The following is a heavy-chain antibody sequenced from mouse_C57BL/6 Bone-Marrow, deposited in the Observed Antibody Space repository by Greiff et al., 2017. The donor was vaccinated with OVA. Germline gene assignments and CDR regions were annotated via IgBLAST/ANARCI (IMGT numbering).Heavy chain of an antibody. CDR2: IDPSDSYT. J-gene: IGHJ2*01. CDR1: GYTFTSYW. CDR3: ASPGIYLDY. V-gene: IGHV1-50*01. Sequence: QVQLQQPGAELVKPGASVKLSCKASGYTFTSYWMQWVKQRPGQGLEWIGEIDPSDSYTNYNQKFKGKATLTVDTSSSTAYMQLSSLTSEDSAVYYCASPGIYLDYWGQGTTLTVSS.